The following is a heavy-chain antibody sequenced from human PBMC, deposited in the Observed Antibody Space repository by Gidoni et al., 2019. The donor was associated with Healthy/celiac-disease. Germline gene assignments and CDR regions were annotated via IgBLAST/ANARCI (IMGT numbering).Heavy chain of an antibody. CDR1: GFTFDDYT. CDR2: ISWDGGST. CDR3: AKDLLEYYGGKSLYYYYGMDV. V-gene: IGHV3-43*01. Sequence: EVQLVESGGVVVQPGGYLRLSCAASGFTFDDYTMPWVRQAPGTGMEWVALISWDGGSTYYADSVKGRFTISRDNSKNSLYLQMNSLRTEDTALYYCAKDLLEYYGGKSLYYYYGMDVWGQGTTVTVSS. J-gene: IGHJ6*02. D-gene: IGHD4-17*01.